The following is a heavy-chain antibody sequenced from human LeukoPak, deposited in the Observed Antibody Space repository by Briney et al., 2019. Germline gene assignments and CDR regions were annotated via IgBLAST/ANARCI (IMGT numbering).Heavy chain of an antibody. J-gene: IGHJ3*02. D-gene: IGHD6-13*01. Sequence: SVKVSCKASGGTFSSYTISWVRQAPGQGLEWMGRIIPILGIANYAQKFQGRVTITADKSTSAAYMELSSLRSEDTAVYYCARVVYSSSRTVVAFDIWGQGTMVTVSS. CDR1: GGTFSSYT. CDR3: ARVVYSSSRTVVAFDI. V-gene: IGHV1-69*02. CDR2: IIPILGIA.